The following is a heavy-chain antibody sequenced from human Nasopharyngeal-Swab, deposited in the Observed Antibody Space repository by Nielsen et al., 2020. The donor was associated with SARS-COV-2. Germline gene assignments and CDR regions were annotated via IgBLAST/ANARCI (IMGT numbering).Heavy chain of an antibody. V-gene: IGHV3-30*04. Sequence: GGSLRLSCAASGFTFSSYAMHWVRQAPGKGLEWVAVISYDGSNKYYADSVKGRFTTSRDNSKNTLYLQMNSLRAEDTAVYYCAREYYYDSSGHNYYYYYGMDVWGQGTTVTVSS. CDR3: AREYYYDSSGHNYYYYYGMDV. D-gene: IGHD3-22*01. J-gene: IGHJ6*02. CDR2: ISYDGSNK. CDR1: GFTFSSYA.